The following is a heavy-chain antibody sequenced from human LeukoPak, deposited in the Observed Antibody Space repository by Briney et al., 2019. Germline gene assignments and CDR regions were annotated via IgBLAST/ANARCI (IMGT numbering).Heavy chain of an antibody. Sequence: GGSLRLSCAAPGFTFSTYWMSWVRQAPGKGLEWVANIKQDGSEKYYVDSVKGRFTISRDNAKNSLYLQMNSLRAEDTAMYYCARDSAGNDYWGQGTLVTVSS. CDR3: ARDSAGNDY. V-gene: IGHV3-7*01. D-gene: IGHD6-13*01. CDR2: IKQDGSEK. J-gene: IGHJ4*02. CDR1: GFTFSTYW.